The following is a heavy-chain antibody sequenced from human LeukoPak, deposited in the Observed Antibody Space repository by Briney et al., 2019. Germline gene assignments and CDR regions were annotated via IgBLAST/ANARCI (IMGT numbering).Heavy chain of an antibody. CDR2: ISAYNGDT. D-gene: IGHD3-3*01. V-gene: IGHV1-18*01. CDR1: GYTFTIYD. CDR3: ARDPSGYQSDYFDY. J-gene: IGHJ4*02. Sequence: ASVKVSCKASGYTFTIYDIAWVRQAPGQGLEWMGWISAYNGDTNYARKFQGRVTMTTDTSTSTAYMELRSPRSDDTAVYYCARDPSGYQSDYFDYWGQGTLVTVSS.